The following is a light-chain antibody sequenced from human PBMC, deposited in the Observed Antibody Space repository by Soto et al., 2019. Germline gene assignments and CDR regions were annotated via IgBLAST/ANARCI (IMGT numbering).Light chain of an antibody. J-gene: IGLJ1*01. CDR3: SSHTSSSTRV. CDR2: EVS. CDR1: SSDVGGYNY. Sequence: QSALTQPASVSGSPGQSITISCTGTSSDVGGYNYVSWYQQHPGKAPKLMIYEVSNWPSGVSNRFSGSKSGNTASLTISGLQAEDEADYYCSSHTSSSTRVFGTGTKLTVL. V-gene: IGLV2-14*01.